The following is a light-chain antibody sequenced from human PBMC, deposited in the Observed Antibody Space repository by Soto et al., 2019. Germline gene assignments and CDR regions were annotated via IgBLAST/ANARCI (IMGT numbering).Light chain of an antibody. V-gene: IGKV1-5*01. CDR1: QSISSW. CDR3: QQYKTYWT. J-gene: IGKJ1*01. Sequence: GDRVTITCRASQSISSWLAWYQQKPGKAPKLLIYDASSLESGVPSRFSGGGSGTEFTLTISSLQPDDFATYYCQQYKTYWTFGPGTKVDIK. CDR2: DAS.